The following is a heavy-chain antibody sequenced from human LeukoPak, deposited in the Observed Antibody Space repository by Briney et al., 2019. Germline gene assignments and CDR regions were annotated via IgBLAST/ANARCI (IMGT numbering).Heavy chain of an antibody. CDR2: IGTAGDT. J-gene: IGHJ5*02. CDR3: ARVVKVPEGAWFDP. CDR1: GFTFSSYD. Sequence: PGGSLRLSCAASGFTFSSYDMHWVRQATGKGLKWVSAIGTAGDTYYPGSVKGRFTISRENAKNSLYLQMNSLRAGDTAVYYCARVVKVPEGAWFDPWGQGTLVTVSS. V-gene: IGHV3-13*01. D-gene: IGHD1-1*01.